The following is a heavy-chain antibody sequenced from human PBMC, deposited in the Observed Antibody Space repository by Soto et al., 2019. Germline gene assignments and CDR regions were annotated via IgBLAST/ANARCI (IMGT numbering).Heavy chain of an antibody. V-gene: IGHV4-34*01. D-gene: IGHD3-10*01. CDR2: INHSGST. CDR1: GGYFSGYY. J-gene: IGHJ4*02. Sequence: SENLSLTCAVYGGYFSGYYWSWIRQPPGKGLEWIGEINHSGSTNYNPSLKSRVTTSVDTSKNQFSTKLSSVTAADTAVYYCARGRKYYCGSGSYSYWGQGTLVT. CDR3: ARGRKYYCGSGSYSY.